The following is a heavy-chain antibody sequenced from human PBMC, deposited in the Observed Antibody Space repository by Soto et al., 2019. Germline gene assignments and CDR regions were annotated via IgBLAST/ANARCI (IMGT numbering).Heavy chain of an antibody. V-gene: IGHV1-8*01. CDR2: MNPNSGNT. J-gene: IGHJ6*03. CDR3: ARGQYNWNDGLNYYYYMDV. CDR1: GYTFTSYD. Sequence: GASVKVSCKASGYTFTSYDINWVRQATGQGLEWMGWMNPNSGNTGYAQKFQGRVTMTRNTSISTAYMELSSLRSEDTAVYYCARGQYNWNDGLNYYYYMDVWGKGTTVTVSS. D-gene: IGHD1-1*01.